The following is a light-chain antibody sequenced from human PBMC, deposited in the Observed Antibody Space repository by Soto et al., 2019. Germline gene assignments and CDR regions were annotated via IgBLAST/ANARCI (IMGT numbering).Light chain of an antibody. J-gene: IGKJ1*01. Sequence: EIVLTQSPGTLSLSPGEVATLSCSASQSVTSSFLAWYQQKPGQAPRLLIYSASHRATGIPDKFSGSESGTDFTLTISRLEPEDFAVYYCQQYGDSRWTCGRGTKGDIK. CDR2: SAS. CDR3: QQYGDSRWT. V-gene: IGKV3-20*01. CDR1: QSVTSSF.